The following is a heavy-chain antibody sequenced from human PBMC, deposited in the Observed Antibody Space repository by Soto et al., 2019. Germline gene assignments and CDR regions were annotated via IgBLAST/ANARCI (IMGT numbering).Heavy chain of an antibody. CDR3: ARGRILSIAAAGYYFDY. Sequence: PSETLSLTCTVSGGSISSGDYYWSWIRPPPGKGLEWIGYIYYSGSTYYNPSLKSRVTISVDTSKNQFSLKLSSVTAADTAVYYCARGRILSIAAAGYYFDYWGQGTLVTVSS. CDR2: IYYSGST. J-gene: IGHJ4*02. CDR1: GGSISSGDYY. V-gene: IGHV4-30-4*01. D-gene: IGHD6-13*01.